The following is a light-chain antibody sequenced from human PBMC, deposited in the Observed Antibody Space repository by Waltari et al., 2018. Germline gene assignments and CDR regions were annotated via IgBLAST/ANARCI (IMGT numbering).Light chain of an antibody. V-gene: IGKV4-1*01. Sequence: DIVMTQSPDSLAVCLGERDTVNSKSSQTVLYGANNKNYLAWYQQKPETPPKLVIYWASTRESGVPDRFSASGSGTDFNFTISSLQAEDVAVYYCQQYYTSPYTFAQGTKLEI. CDR1: QTVLYGANNKNY. CDR3: QQYYTSPYT. J-gene: IGKJ2*01. CDR2: WAS.